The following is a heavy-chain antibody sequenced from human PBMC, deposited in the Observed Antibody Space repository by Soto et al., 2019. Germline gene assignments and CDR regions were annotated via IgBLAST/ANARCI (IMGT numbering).Heavy chain of an antibody. CDR1: GGSFSGYY. Sequence: PSETLSLTCAVYGGSFSGYYWSWIRQPPGKGLEWIGEINHSGSTNYNPSLKSRVTISVDTSKNQFSLKLSSVTAADTAVYYYARLPYNWNYRADWFDPWGQGTLVTVSS. V-gene: IGHV4-34*01. J-gene: IGHJ5*02. CDR3: ARLPYNWNYRADWFDP. CDR2: INHSGST. D-gene: IGHD1-7*01.